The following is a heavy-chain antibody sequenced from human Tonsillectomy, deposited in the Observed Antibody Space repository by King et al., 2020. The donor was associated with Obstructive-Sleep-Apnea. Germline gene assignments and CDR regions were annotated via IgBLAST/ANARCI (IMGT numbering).Heavy chain of an antibody. Sequence: VQLVESGGGLVQPGGSLRLSCAASGFTFSNYSMNWVRQAPGKGLEWVSYISSTSFTNYYADSVKGRFTVSRANAKNSLYLPMNSLSAEDTAVYYCARATRLWLDFDYWGQGTLVTVSS. CDR3: ARATRLWLDFDY. CDR1: GFTFSNYS. V-gene: IGHV3-48*04. J-gene: IGHJ4*02. CDR2: ISSTSFTN. D-gene: IGHD4/OR15-4a*01.